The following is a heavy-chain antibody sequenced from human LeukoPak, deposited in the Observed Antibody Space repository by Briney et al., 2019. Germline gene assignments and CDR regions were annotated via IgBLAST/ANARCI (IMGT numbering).Heavy chain of an antibody. J-gene: IGHJ6*03. CDR2: ISGSGGST. D-gene: IGHD3-3*01. CDR1: GFTFSSYA. Sequence: PGGSLRLSCAASGFTFSSYAMSWVRQAPGKGLEWVSAISGSGGSTYYADSVKGRFTISRDNSKNTLYLQMNSLRAEGTAVYYCAKSLQLRFLEWLREVLPMDVWGKGTTVTVSS. V-gene: IGHV3-23*01. CDR3: AKSLQLRFLEWLREVLPMDV.